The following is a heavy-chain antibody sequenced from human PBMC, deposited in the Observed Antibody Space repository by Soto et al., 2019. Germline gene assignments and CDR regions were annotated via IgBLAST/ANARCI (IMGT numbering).Heavy chain of an antibody. CDR2: INSDGSST. D-gene: IGHD4-17*01. Sequence: GGSLRLSCAASGFTFLSYWMHWVRQAPGKGLVWVSRINSDGSSTSYADSVKGRFTISRDSAKNTLYLQMNSLRAEDTAMYYCARTVTTLDYWGQGTLVTVSS. V-gene: IGHV3-74*01. CDR3: ARTVTTLDY. CDR1: GFTFLSYW. J-gene: IGHJ4*02.